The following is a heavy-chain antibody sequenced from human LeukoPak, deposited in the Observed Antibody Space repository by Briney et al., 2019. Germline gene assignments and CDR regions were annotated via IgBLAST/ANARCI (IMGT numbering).Heavy chain of an antibody. V-gene: IGHV3-48*04. CDR1: GFIFSSYS. D-gene: IGHD3-10*01. CDR2: ISSSGSTI. CDR3: ASSRLGEAGSGSYPLGN. J-gene: IGHJ4*02. Sequence: GRSLRLSCAASGFIFSSYSMNWVRQAPGKGLEWVSYISSSGSTIYYADSVKGRFTISRDNAKNSLYLQMNSLRAEDTAVYYCASSRLGEAGSGSYPLGNWGQGTLVTVSS.